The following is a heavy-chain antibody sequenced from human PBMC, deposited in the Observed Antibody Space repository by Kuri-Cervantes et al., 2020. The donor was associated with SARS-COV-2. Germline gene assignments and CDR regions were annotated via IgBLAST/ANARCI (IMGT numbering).Heavy chain of an antibody. Sequence: GSLRLSCTVSGGSISSSSYYWGWIRQPPGKGLEWIGSIYYSGSTYYNPSLKSRVTISVDTSKNQFSLKLSSVTAADTAVYYCASQLGGGASEYYFDYWGQGTLVTVSS. CDR2: IYYSGST. CDR3: ASQLGGGASEYYFDY. D-gene: IGHD2-21*01. V-gene: IGHV4-39*01. J-gene: IGHJ4*02. CDR1: GGSISSSSYY.